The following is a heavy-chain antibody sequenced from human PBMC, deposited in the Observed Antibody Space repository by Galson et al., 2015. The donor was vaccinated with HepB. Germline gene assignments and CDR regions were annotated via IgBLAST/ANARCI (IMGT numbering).Heavy chain of an antibody. CDR3: TRTSGIYKSGGFGMDV. J-gene: IGHJ6*02. CDR1: GFTISSYW. V-gene: IGHV3-74*01. Sequence: SLRLSCAASGFTISSYWMHWVRQTPGKGLEWVSRIRSDGSSISYADSVKGRFTISRDNAKNTVDLQMDSLRAGDTAVYYCTRTSGIYKSGGFGMDVWGQGTTVVVSS. CDR2: IRSDGSSI. D-gene: IGHD1-26*01.